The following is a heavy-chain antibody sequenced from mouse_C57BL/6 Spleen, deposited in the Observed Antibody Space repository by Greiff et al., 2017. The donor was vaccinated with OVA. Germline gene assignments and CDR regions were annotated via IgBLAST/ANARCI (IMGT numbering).Heavy chain of an antibody. V-gene: IGHV1-81*01. J-gene: IGHJ2*01. Sequence: QVQLKESGAELARPGASVKLSCKASGYTFTSYGISWVKQRTGQGLEWIGEIYPRSGNTYYNEKFKGKAILTADKSSSTAYMELRDLTSKDSAVCFCAREDSNLFDYWGQGTTLTVSS. D-gene: IGHD2-5*01. CDR2: IYPRSGNT. CDR3: AREDSNLFDY. CDR1: GYTFTSYG.